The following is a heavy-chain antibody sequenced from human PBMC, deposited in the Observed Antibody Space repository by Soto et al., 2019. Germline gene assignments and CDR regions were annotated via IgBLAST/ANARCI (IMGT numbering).Heavy chain of an antibody. Sequence: PGGSLRLSCAASGFTLSSYALSWVRQAPGKGLEWFSAISGSGGSTYYADSVKGRFTTSRDNSNNTPYLQMNSLRAEDTAVYDCAKGIWAVTTYYYGMEVWGQGTTVTVYS. CDR2: ISGSGGST. V-gene: IGHV3-23*01. D-gene: IGHD4-17*01. J-gene: IGHJ6*02. CDR3: AKGIWAVTTYYYGMEV. CDR1: GFTLSSYA.